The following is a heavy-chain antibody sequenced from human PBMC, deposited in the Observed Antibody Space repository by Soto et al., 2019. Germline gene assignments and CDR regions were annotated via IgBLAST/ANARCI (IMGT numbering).Heavy chain of an antibody. CDR1: GGSISSGGYY. CDR2: IYYSGST. J-gene: IGHJ4*02. Sequence: ASETLSLTCTVSGGSISSGGYYWSWIRQHPGKGLEWIGYIYYSGSTYYNPSLKSRVTISVDTSKNQFSLKLSSVTAADTAVYYCARREYSYGYGKFDYWGQGTLVTVSS. V-gene: IGHV4-31*03. D-gene: IGHD5-18*01. CDR3: ARREYSYGYGKFDY.